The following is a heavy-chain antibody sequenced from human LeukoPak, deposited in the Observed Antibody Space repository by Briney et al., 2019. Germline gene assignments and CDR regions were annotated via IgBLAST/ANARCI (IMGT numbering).Heavy chain of an antibody. CDR1: GGSISSSSYY. CDR3: ARERVLAAAGIHYFGY. D-gene: IGHD6-13*01. J-gene: IGHJ4*02. Sequence: PSETLSLTCTVSGGSISSSSYYWGWIRQPPGKGLEWIGSIYYSGSTYYNPSLKSRVTISVDTSKNQFSLKLSSVTAADTAVYYCARERVLAAAGIHYFGYWGQGTLVTVSS. V-gene: IGHV4-39*07. CDR2: IYYSGST.